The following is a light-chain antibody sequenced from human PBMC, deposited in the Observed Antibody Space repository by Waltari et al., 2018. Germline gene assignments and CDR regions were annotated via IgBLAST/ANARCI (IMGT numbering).Light chain of an antibody. V-gene: IGKV3-15*01. CDR2: DAS. CDR1: QSVSSK. J-gene: IGKJ4*01. CDR3: QQYNNWPLT. Sequence: EIVMTQSPATLSVSPGERATLSCRASQSVSSKLAWYQQRPGQAPRLLIYDASTRATGIPARFSGSGSGTELTLTISSLQSEDFAVYHCQQYNNWPLTFGGGTKVEIK.